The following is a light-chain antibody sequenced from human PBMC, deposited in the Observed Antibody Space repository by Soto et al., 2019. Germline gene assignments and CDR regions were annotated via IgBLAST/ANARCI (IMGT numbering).Light chain of an antibody. CDR2: DVS. Sequence: QSALTQPASVSGSPGQSITISCTGTSSDVGGYKYVSWYQQHPGEAPKLMIYDVSNRPSGVSNRFSGSKSGNTASLTISGLQAEDEADYYCSSYTRSRTRVFGTGTKVTVL. CDR1: SSDVGGYKY. V-gene: IGLV2-14*01. J-gene: IGLJ1*01. CDR3: SSYTRSRTRV.